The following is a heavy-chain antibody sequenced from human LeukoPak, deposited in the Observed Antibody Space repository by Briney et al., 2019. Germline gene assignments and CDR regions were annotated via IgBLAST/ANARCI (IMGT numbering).Heavy chain of an antibody. Sequence: GGSLRLSCAASGFMFSSNWMSWVRLAPGKGLEWVANIKEDGTETYYVDSVKGRFTISRDNAKNSLYLQMNSLRVEDTAVYYCARGFWTGVEYWGQGALVTVSS. D-gene: IGHD3/OR15-3a*01. CDR1: GFMFSSNW. CDR2: IKEDGTET. J-gene: IGHJ4*02. CDR3: ARGFWTGVEY. V-gene: IGHV3-7*01.